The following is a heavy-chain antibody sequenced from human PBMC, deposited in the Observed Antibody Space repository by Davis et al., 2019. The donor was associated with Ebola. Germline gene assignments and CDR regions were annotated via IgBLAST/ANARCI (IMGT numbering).Heavy chain of an antibody. V-gene: IGHV1-18*01. CDR1: GYPFSAYG. CDR3: ARDRYNWNDFDY. Sequence: ASVKVSCKTSGYPFSAYGISWVRQAPGQGLEWMGWISADSGNTKYAQNFQGRVTVTTDPSTSTVYMELRSLRSDDTAMYYCARDRYNWNDFDYWGQGTLVTVSS. J-gene: IGHJ4*02. CDR2: ISADSGNT. D-gene: IGHD1-20*01.